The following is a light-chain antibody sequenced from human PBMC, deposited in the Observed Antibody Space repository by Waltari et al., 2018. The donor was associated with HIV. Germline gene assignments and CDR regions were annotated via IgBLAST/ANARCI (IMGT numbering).Light chain of an antibody. CDR3: CAYAGGLE. J-gene: IGLJ2*01. Sequence: QSALTQPASVSGSPGQSITISFTGTHSGTGNYKFVSWYQLYPGKAPKLIIYEDNKRPSGISNRFSASKTADTASLTIAGLQAEDEADYYCCAYAGGLEFGGGTKLTVL. V-gene: IGLV2-23*01. CDR1: HSGTGNYKF. CDR2: EDN.